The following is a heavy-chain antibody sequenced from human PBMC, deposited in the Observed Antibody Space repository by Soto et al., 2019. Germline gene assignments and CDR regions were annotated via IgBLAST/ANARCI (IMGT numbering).Heavy chain of an antibody. D-gene: IGHD5-12*01. CDR3: AREKRIVATIRFYYYYGMDV. J-gene: IGHJ6*02. Sequence: ASVKVSCKASGYTFTSYDINWVRQATGQGLEWMGWMNPNSGNTGYAQKFQGRVTMTRDTSISTAYMELSRLRSDDTAVYYCAREKRIVATIRFYYYYGMDVWGQGTTVTVSS. CDR1: GYTFTSYD. V-gene: IGHV1-8*01. CDR2: MNPNSGNT.